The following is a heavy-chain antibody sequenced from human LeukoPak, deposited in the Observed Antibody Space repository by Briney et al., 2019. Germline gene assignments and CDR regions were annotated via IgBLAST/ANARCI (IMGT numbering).Heavy chain of an antibody. CDR3: TTVAEYDSVLRYFDWKYYFDY. J-gene: IGHJ4*02. D-gene: IGHD3-9*01. V-gene: IGHV3-15*01. Sequence: PGGSLRLSCAASRFTFRNAWMSWVRQAPGKGLDWVGRIKSKTDGGTTDYAAPVKGRFTISRDDSKNTLYLQMNSLKTEDTAVYYCTTVAEYDSVLRYFDWKYYFDYWGQGTLVTVSS. CDR1: RFTFRNAW. CDR2: IKSKTDGGTT.